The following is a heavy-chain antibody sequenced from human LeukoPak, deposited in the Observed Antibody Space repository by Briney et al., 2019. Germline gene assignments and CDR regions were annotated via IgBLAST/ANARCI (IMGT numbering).Heavy chain of an antibody. D-gene: IGHD3-3*01. Sequence: GGSLRLSCAASGFSVSSNYMSWVRQAPGKGLEWVSFIYSGGTTYYADSVKGRFTISGDTSMNTLYLQMNSLRAVDTATYYCARVGDFWSYYYYNMDVWGQGTTVTVSS. J-gene: IGHJ6*02. CDR3: ARVGDFWSYYYYNMDV. CDR2: IYSGGTT. V-gene: IGHV3-53*01. CDR1: GFSVSSNY.